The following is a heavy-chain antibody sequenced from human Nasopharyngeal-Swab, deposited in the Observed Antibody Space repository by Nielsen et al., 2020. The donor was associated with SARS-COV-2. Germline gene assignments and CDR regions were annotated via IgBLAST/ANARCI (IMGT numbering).Heavy chain of an antibody. Sequence: GESPKISCAASGFTINSHNLNWIRQAPGKGLEWISYISSSSDTISYADSVKGRFTISRDNAKNSLYLQMNSLRAEDTAVYYCAFGHHGWGQGIMVTVSS. D-gene: IGHD1-14*01. J-gene: IGHJ4*02. V-gene: IGHV3-48*01. CDR2: ISSSSDTI. CDR3: AFGHHG. CDR1: GFTINSHN.